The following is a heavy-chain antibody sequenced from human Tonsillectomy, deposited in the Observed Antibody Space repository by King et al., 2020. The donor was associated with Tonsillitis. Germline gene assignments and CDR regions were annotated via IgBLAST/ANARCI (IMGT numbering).Heavy chain of an antibody. J-gene: IGHJ4*02. CDR3: ARGVVVTAISN. V-gene: IGHV3-30*04. D-gene: IGHD2-21*02. CDR2: ISFDGRKK. Sequence: VQLVESGGGVVQPGRSLRLSCAASGFTFSRYAMHWVRQAPGKGLERVSGISFDGRKKYYADSVKGLFTISRDNSENTLYLQMHSLRAEDTAVYYCARGVVVTAISNWGQGTLVTVSS. CDR1: GFTFSRYA.